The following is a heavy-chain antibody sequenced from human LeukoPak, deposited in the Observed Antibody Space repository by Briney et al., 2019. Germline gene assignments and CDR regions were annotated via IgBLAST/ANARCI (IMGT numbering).Heavy chain of an antibody. CDR1: GCTFSSSSYY. V-gene: IGHV4-61*01. J-gene: IGHJ4*02. CDR2: IYYSGST. D-gene: IGHD2-15*01. Sequence: AETLCLSCTVSGCTFSSSSYYWSWIRQPTGKGLEWLGYIYYSGSTNYNPSLKNRATISVNPSKNQFSLKISSVTAADPAVYYCARENSPDYWSGASSYFDGSGEGTPATVSP. CDR3: ARENSPDYWSGASSYFDG.